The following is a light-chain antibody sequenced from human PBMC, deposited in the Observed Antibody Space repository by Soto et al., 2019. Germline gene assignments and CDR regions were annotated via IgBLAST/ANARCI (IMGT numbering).Light chain of an antibody. J-gene: IGKJ4*01. CDR3: HQYDLYPLT. CDR2: AAS. Sequence: DIQMTQSPYSLSASVGDRVTISCRASQDISSYLAWFQQKPGKAPKSLIFAASRLQGGVPSRFGGSGSGTDFTLTITSLQPEDFATYYCHQYDLYPLTFGGGTRVEI. V-gene: IGKV1-16*01. CDR1: QDISSY.